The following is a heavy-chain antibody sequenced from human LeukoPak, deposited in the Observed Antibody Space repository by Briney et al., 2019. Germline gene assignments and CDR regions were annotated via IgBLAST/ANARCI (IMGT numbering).Heavy chain of an antibody. D-gene: IGHD3-22*01. CDR3: ARHDPVISKIVGERAFDI. J-gene: IGHJ3*02. CDR1: GGSINPYY. V-gene: IGHV4-59*08. CDR2: IHYSGNT. Sequence: LETLSLTCTVSGGSINPYYWSWIRQPPGKGLEWIGYIHYSGNTNYNPSLKSRVTISVDTSRDQFSLKLSSVTAADTALYYRARHDPVISKIVGERAFDIWGQGTMVTVSS.